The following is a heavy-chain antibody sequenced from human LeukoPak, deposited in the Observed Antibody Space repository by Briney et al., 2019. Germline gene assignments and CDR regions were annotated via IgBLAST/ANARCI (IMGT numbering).Heavy chain of an antibody. Sequence: QPGGSLRLSCAASGFTFSSYWMHWVRQAPGKGLVWVSRINSDGSSTSYADSVKGRFTISRDNAKNTLHLQMNSLSVEDTAVYYCARGDPSWGVVVISEAHYWGQGTLVTVSS. J-gene: IGHJ4*02. D-gene: IGHD3-22*01. CDR2: INSDGSST. V-gene: IGHV3-74*01. CDR1: GFTFSSYW. CDR3: ARGDPSWGVVVISEAHY.